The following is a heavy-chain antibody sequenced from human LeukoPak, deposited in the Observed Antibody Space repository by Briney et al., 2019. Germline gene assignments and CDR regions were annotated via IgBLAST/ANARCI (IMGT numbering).Heavy chain of an antibody. CDR3: AKGQGPYDILTGSDY. V-gene: IGHV3-9*01. D-gene: IGHD3-9*01. CDR2: ISWNSGSI. CDR1: GFTFSSYA. Sequence: GGSLRLSCAASGFTFSSYAMHWVRQAPGKGLEWVSGISWNSGSIGCADSVKGRFTISRDNAKNSLYLQMNSLRAEDTALYYCAKGQGPYDILTGSDYWGQGTLVTVSS. J-gene: IGHJ4*02.